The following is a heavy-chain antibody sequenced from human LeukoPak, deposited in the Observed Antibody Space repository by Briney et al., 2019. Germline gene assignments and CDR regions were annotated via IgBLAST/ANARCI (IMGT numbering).Heavy chain of an antibody. J-gene: IGHJ4*02. CDR2: IWYDGSNK. Sequence: PGRSLRLSCAASGFTFSSYGMHWVRQAPGKGLEWVAVIWYDGSNKYYADSVKGQFTISRDNSKNTLYLQMNSLRAEDTAVYYCARASPQYYDILTGYFDYWGQGTLVTVSS. CDR3: ARASPQYYDILTGYFDY. CDR1: GFTFSSYG. V-gene: IGHV3-30*19. D-gene: IGHD3-9*01.